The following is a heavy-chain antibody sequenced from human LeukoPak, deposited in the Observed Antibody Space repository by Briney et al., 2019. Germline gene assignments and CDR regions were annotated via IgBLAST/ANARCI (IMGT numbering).Heavy chain of an antibody. CDR1: GGSISSYY. D-gene: IGHD3-22*01. V-gene: IGHV4-4*07. Sequence: SETLSLTCTVSGGSISSYYWSWIRQPAGKGLEWIGRIYTSGSTNYNPSLKSRVTMSVDTSKNQFSLKLSSVTAADTAVYYCARGGGSRYYDSSGYVYYFDYWGQGTLATVSS. CDR3: ARGGGSRYYDSSGYVYYFDY. J-gene: IGHJ4*02. CDR2: IYTSGST.